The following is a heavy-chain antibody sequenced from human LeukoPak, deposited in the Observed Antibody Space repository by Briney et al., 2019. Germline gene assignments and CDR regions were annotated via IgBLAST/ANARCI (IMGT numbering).Heavy chain of an antibody. CDR2: IYYIGST. CDR3: AKYNESSGYYAY. D-gene: IGHD3-22*01. V-gene: IGHV4-59*03. Sequence: PSETLSLTCTVSGGSISSYYWSWIRQPPGKGLEWIGYIYYIGSTNYNPSLKSRVTISVDTSKNQFSLKLNSVTAADAAIYYCAKYNESSGYYAYWGQGTLVTVSS. J-gene: IGHJ4*02. CDR1: GGSISSYY.